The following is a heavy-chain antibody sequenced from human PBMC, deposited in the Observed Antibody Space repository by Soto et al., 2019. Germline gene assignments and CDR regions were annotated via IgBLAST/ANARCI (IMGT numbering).Heavy chain of an antibody. CDR3: ARSFYGPGRTFDP. CDR2: IYYSGST. J-gene: IGHJ5*02. Sequence: QVQLQESGPGLVKPSQTLSLTCTVSGDSISGGDYYWSWIRQPPGKGLEWIGYIYYSGSTYYNPSLKSRVTMSVDTSKNQFSLKLSSVTAADTAVYFCARSFYGPGRTFDPWGQGSLVTVSS. CDR1: GDSISGGDYY. V-gene: IGHV4-30-4*01. D-gene: IGHD3-10*01.